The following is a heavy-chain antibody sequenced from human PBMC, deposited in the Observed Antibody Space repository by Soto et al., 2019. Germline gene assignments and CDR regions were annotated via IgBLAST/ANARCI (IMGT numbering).Heavy chain of an antibody. CDR2: IVVGSGNT. CDR1: GFTFTSSA. V-gene: IGHV1-58*01. D-gene: IGHD4-4*01. CDR3: AAEAYSNYGGYYYGMDG. J-gene: IGHJ6*02. Sequence: GASVKVSCKASGFTFTSSAVQWVRQARGQRLEWIGWIVVGSGNTNYAQKFQERVTITRDMSTSTAYMELSSLRSEDTAVYYCAAEAYSNYGGYYYGMDGWGQGTTDTVSS.